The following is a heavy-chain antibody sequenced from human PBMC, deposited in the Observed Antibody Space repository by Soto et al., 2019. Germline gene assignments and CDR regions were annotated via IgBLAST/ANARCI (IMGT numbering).Heavy chain of an antibody. Sequence: QVQLQESGPGLVKPSGTLSLTCAVSSGSISSGNWWRWVRQPPGKALEWIGEVYDTGSTTYNPSRKCRVTISVDKSNNQFCLNLRSVTAGDAAVYYCARGSCSSPSCGAAGSWFDPRGQGNPVSVSS. CDR1: SGSISSGNW. J-gene: IGHJ5*02. CDR3: ARGSCSSPSCGAAGSWFDP. D-gene: IGHD2-2*01. V-gene: IGHV4-4*02. CDR2: VYDTGST.